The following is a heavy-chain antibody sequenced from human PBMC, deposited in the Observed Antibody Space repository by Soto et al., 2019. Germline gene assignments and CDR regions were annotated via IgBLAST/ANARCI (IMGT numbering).Heavy chain of an antibody. CDR2: IYYSGST. Sequence: SETLSLTCTVSGGSISSSSYYWGWIRQPPGKGLEWIGSIYYSGSTYYNPSLKSRVTISVDTSKNQFSLKLSSVTAADTAVYYCARHPPWGSQPTYFDYWGQGTLVTVSS. J-gene: IGHJ4*02. V-gene: IGHV4-39*01. CDR3: ARHPPWGSQPTYFDY. CDR1: GGSISSSSYY. D-gene: IGHD1-26*01.